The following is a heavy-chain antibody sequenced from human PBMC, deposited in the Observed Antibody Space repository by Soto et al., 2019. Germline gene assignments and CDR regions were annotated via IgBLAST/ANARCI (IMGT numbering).Heavy chain of an antibody. CDR3: AADNPVIVGATRYYFDY. CDR1: GFTFTSSA. J-gene: IGHJ4*02. D-gene: IGHD1-26*01. Sequence: VASVKVSCKASGFTFTSSAVQWVRQARGQRLEWIGWIVVGSGNTNYAQKFQERVTITRDMSTSTAYMELSSLRSEDTAVYYCAADNPVIVGATRYYFDYWGQGTLVTVSS. CDR2: IVVGSGNT. V-gene: IGHV1-58*01.